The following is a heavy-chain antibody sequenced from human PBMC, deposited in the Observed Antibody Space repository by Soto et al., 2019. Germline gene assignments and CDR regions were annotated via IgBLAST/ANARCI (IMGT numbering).Heavy chain of an antibody. CDR1: GYMFTRYY. J-gene: IGHJ3*02. CDR2: INPSGGRT. Sequence: QVHLVQTAAQVKRPGASVNISCKASGYMFTRYYIHWVRQAPGQGLQWMGMINPSGGRTRYAQLFQGRVTTTADPSTNTAHMERICLRSDDTAVFYCASVESCGGPCYSDHPDAFDMWGQGTVVTVSS. D-gene: IGHD2-21*02. CDR3: ASVESCGGPCYSDHPDAFDM. V-gene: IGHV1-46*01.